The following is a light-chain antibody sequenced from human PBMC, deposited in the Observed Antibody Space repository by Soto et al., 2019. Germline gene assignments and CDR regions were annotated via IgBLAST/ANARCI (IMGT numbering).Light chain of an antibody. J-gene: IGLJ2*01. CDR3: SSYAGRYTWV. CDR1: SNDVSAFNY. Sequence: QSALTQPRSVSGSPGQSVTISCTGTSNDVSAFNYVSWYQHLPGKAPQLLIYAVSERPSAVSDRFSGSKSGNTASLTISGLLVEDEADYYCSSYAGRYTWVFGGGTKVTVL. CDR2: AVS. V-gene: IGLV2-11*01.